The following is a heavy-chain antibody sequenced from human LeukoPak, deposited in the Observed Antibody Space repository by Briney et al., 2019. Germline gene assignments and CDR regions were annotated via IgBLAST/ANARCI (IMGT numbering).Heavy chain of an antibody. V-gene: IGHV4-39*01. CDR2: IYYSGST. CDR3: ARGLSFWAFRRPSGYDGSWFDP. D-gene: IGHD5-12*01. CDR1: GGSISSTYHY. J-gene: IGHJ5*02. Sequence: SETLSLTCTVSGGSISSTYHYWGWIRQPPGKGLEWIGNIYYSGSTYYNPSLKSRVTISVDTSKNQFSLKLNSVTAADTAVYYCARGLSFWAFRRPSGYDGSWFDPWGQGTLVTVSS.